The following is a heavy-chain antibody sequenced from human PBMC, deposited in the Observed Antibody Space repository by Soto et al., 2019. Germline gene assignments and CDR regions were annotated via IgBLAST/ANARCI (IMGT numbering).Heavy chain of an antibody. Sequence: GGSLRLSCAASGFTFSSYGMHWVRQAPGKGLEWVAVISYDGSNKYYADSVKGRFTISRDNSKNTLYLQMNSLRAEDTAVYYCAKDRGIAAAGTKRRTGYYGMDVWGQGTTVTVSS. V-gene: IGHV3-30*18. CDR2: ISYDGSNK. J-gene: IGHJ6*02. D-gene: IGHD6-13*01. CDR1: GFTFSSYG. CDR3: AKDRGIAAAGTKRRTGYYGMDV.